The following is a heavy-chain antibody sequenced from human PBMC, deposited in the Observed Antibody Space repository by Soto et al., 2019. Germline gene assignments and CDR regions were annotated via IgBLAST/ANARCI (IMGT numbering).Heavy chain of an antibody. D-gene: IGHD3-9*01. CDR1: GYTFTSYG. CDR3: ARSGYYDILTGYYSPAPQDY. CDR2: ISAYNGNT. V-gene: IGHV1-18*01. J-gene: IGHJ4*02. Sequence: GAPVKLSCQASGYTFTSYGISWLRQAPEQGLEWMGWISAYNGNTNYAQKLQGRVTMTTDTSTSTAYMELRSLRSDDTAVYYCARSGYYDILTGYYSPAPQDYWGQGTLVTVSS.